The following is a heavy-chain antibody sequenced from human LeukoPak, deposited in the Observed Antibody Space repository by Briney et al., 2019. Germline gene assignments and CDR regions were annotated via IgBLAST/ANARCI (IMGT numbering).Heavy chain of an antibody. CDR1: GFTFSDYY. CDR2: ISSSGSTI. V-gene: IGHV3-11*04. Sequence: GGSLRLSCAASGFTFSDYYMSWIRQAPGKGLEWVSYISSSGSTIYYADSVKGRFTISRDNSKNTLYLQMNSLRAEDTAVYYCAKDWYYYDSSALGAFDYWGQGNLVTVSS. D-gene: IGHD3-22*01. J-gene: IGHJ4*02. CDR3: AKDWYYYDSSALGAFDY.